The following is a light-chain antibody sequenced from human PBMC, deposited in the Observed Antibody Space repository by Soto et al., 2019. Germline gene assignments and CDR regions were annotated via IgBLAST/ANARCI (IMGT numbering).Light chain of an antibody. J-gene: IGLJ2*01. Sequence: QSALTQPPSASGSPGQSVTISCTGTSSDFGSSNYVSWYQLYPGKAPKVIIYEINKRPSGVPDRFSGSKSGNTASLTVSGLQPEDEADYYCSSFVGNIDVLFGGGTKVTVL. CDR1: SSDFGSSNY. CDR2: EIN. CDR3: SSFVGNIDVL. V-gene: IGLV2-8*01.